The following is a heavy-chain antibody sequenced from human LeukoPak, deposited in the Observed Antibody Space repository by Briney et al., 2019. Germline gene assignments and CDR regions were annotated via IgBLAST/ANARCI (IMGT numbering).Heavy chain of an antibody. V-gene: IGHV3-7*01. CDR3: ARHLSGVTGYTYGRGIDY. D-gene: IGHD5-18*01. Sequence: GGSLRLSCAAAGFTFSSYWMSWVRQTPGKGLEWVANIKKDGSEKYYVDSVKGRFTISRDNAKKSLYLQVNSLRAEDTAVYYCARHLSGVTGYTYGRGIDYWGQGTLVTVSS. CDR1: GFTFSSYW. CDR2: IKKDGSEK. J-gene: IGHJ4*02.